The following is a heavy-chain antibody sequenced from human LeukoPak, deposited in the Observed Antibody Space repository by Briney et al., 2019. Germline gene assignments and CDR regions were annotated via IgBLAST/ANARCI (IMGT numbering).Heavy chain of an antibody. CDR3: ARESRGGWASYFDY. CDR2: IYYSGST. CDR1: GGSISSYY. D-gene: IGHD6-19*01. Sequence: SETLSLTCTVSGGSISSYYWSWIRQPPGKGLEWIGYIYYSGSTNYNPSLKSRVTISVDTSKNQFSLKLSPVTAADTAVYYCARESRGGWASYFDYWGQGTLVTVSS. J-gene: IGHJ4*02. V-gene: IGHV4-59*01.